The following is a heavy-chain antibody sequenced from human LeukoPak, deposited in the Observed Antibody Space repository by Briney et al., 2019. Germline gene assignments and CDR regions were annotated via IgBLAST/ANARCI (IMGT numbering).Heavy chain of an antibody. CDR2: ISGSGGTT. J-gene: IGHJ4*02. Sequence: GSLRLSCAASGFTFRSYAMNWVRQAPGKGLEWVSTISGSGGTTHYADSVKGRFTISRDNSKNTLYLQMNSLRAEDTAVYYCAKGTGYSSSWYSFDYWGQGTLVTVSS. CDR1: GFTFRSYA. CDR3: AKGTGYSSSWYSFDY. D-gene: IGHD6-13*01. V-gene: IGHV3-23*01.